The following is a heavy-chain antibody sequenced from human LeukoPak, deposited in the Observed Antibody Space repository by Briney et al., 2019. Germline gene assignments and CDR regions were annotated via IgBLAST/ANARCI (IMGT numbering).Heavy chain of an antibody. CDR3: ASWVGSGGSCYSGCYGMDV. CDR1: GYSFTSYW. Sequence: GESLQISCKGSGYSFTSYWIGWVRQLPGKGLEWMGIIYPGDSDTRYSPSFQGQVTVSADKSISTAYLQWSSLKASDTAMYYCASWVGSGGSCYSGCYGMDVWGQGTTVTVSS. V-gene: IGHV5-51*01. CDR2: IYPGDSDT. D-gene: IGHD2-15*01. J-gene: IGHJ6*02.